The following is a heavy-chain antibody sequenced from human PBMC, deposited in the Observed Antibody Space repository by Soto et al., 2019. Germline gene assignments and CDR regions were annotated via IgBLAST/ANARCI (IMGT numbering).Heavy chain of an antibody. CDR1: GGSVTSYH. D-gene: IGHD5-18*01. J-gene: IGHJ4*02. CDR2: IYYSGST. Sequence: SETLSLTCVVSGGSVTSYHWSWIRQFPGKGLEWIGYIYYSGSTTYNPSLKSRVTISIDAAKNQFSLILTSVTPADTAVYYCARDIRGYSRAFDFWGQGTRVTVPQ. V-gene: IGHV4-59*02. CDR3: ARDIRGYSRAFDF.